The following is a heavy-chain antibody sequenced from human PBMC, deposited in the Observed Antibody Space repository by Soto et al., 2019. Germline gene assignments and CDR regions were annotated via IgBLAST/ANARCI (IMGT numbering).Heavy chain of an antibody. CDR2: IYPGDSYT. D-gene: IGHD3-16*02. V-gene: IGHV5-51*01. Sequence: PXESVKISFKGSGYSFTSPWIGWVRQIPGKGLDWMGIIYPGDSYTRYSPSFQGQVTISADKSISTAYLQWSSLKASDTAMYYCARGETYDYVWGSYRSALGYWGQGTLVSVSS. J-gene: IGHJ4*02. CDR3: ARGETYDYVWGSYRSALGY. CDR1: GYSFTSPW.